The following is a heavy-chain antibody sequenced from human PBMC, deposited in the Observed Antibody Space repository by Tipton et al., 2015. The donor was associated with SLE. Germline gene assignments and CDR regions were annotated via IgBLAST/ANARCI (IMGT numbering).Heavy chain of an antibody. V-gene: IGHV3-21*04. CDR3: AKGGLYSSGLSGAFDI. D-gene: IGHD6-19*01. J-gene: IGHJ3*02. Sequence: SLRLSCAASGFTFSSYSMNWVRQAPGKVLEWVSSISSSSSYIYYADSVKGRFTISRDNSKNSLYLQMNSLRAEDTALYYCAKGGLYSSGLSGAFDIWGQGTMVTVSS. CDR2: ISSSSSYI. CDR1: GFTFSSYS.